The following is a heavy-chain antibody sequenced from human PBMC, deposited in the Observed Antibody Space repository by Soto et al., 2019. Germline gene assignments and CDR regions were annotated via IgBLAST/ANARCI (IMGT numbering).Heavy chain of an antibody. CDR2: INPNSGGT. V-gene: IGHV1-2*02. J-gene: IGHJ6*02. Sequence: ASVKVSCKASGYTFTGYDMHWVRQAPGQGLEWMGWINPNSGGTNYAQKFQGRVTMTRDTSISTAYMELSRLRSDDTAVYYCARDMPAYDHYGMGVWGQGTTVTVSS. CDR1: GYTFTGYD. D-gene: IGHD3-3*01. CDR3: ARDMPAYDHYGMGV.